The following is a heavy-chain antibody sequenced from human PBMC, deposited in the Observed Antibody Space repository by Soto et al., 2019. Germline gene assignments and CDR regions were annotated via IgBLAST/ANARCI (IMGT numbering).Heavy chain of an antibody. CDR2: IIPIFGTA. D-gene: IGHD3-22*01. CDR3: ANHYDSSGYYYRGLDY. CDR1: GGTFSSYA. V-gene: IGHV1-69*12. Sequence: QVQLVQSGAEVKKPGSSVKVSCKASGGTFSSYAISWVRQAPGQGLEWMGGIIPIFGTADYAQKFQGRVTITAXDXTSXGNMELSSLRSVDKDVYYCANHYDSSGYYYRGLDYWGQGTLVTVSS. J-gene: IGHJ4*02.